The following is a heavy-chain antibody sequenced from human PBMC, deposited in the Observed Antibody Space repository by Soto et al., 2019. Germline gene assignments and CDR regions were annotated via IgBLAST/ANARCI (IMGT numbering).Heavy chain of an antibody. CDR1: GYSFTNYW. CDR2: IYPGDSDT. D-gene: IGHD6-13*01. J-gene: IGHJ6*02. CDR3: ARMAAEGYYYYVMDV. V-gene: IGHV5-51*01. Sequence: GESLKISCQGSGYSFTNYWIGWVRQMPEKGLEWMGIIYPGDSDTRYSPSFQGQVTISADKSINTANLQWSSLKASDTAIYYCARMAAEGYYYYVMDVWGQGTEVIVSS.